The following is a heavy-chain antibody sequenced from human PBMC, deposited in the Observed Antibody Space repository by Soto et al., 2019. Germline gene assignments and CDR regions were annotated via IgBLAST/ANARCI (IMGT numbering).Heavy chain of an antibody. J-gene: IGHJ4*02. CDR1: GGTFSSYA. CDR2: IIPIFGTA. Sequence: GASVKVSCKASGGTFSSYAISWVRQAPGQGLEWMVGIIPIFGTANYAQKFQGRVTITADKSTSTDYMELSSLRSEDTAVYYCARSGTGYSPTDYFDYWGQGTLVTVSS. V-gene: IGHV1-69*06. D-gene: IGHD3-9*01. CDR3: ARSGTGYSPTDYFDY.